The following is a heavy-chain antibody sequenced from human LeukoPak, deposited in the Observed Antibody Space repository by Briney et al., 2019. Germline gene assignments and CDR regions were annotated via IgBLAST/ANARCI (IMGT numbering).Heavy chain of an antibody. J-gene: IGHJ4*02. CDR1: GFTFSRNA. V-gene: IGHV3-23*01. CDR2: ISGSGGST. Sequence: PGGSLRLSCAASGFTFSRNAIHWVRQAPGKGLEWVSAISGSGGSTYYADSVKGRFTISRDNSKNTLYLQMNSLRAEDTAVYYXXXXXKGXCSGGXCYFDYXGQGTLVTVSS. CDR3: XXXXKGXCSGGXCYFDY. D-gene: IGHD2-15*01.